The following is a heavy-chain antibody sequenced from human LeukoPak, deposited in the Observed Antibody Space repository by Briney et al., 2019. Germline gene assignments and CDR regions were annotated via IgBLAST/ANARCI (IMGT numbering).Heavy chain of an antibody. V-gene: IGHV4-34*01. CDR1: GRSFRRYY. D-gene: IGHD6-13*01. CDR2: INHSGST. J-gene: IGHJ4*02. Sequence: SETLSLTCAVYGRSFRRYYRSWIRQPPGKGLEWIGEINHSGSTNYNPSLKSRVTISGDTSKNQFSLKLSSVTAADTAVYYSSRDSAQPTVYWGQGTLVTVSS. CDR3: SRDSAQPTVY.